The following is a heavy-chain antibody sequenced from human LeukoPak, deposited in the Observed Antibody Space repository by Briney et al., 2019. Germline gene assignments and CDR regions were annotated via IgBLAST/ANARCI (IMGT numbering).Heavy chain of an antibody. Sequence: GGSLRLSCAASGFTLITYWMTWVRQAPGKGLEWVAHIKQDGREKYYVDSVKGRFTISRDNAKNSLYLQMNSLRAEDTAVYYCARVDGTFWSGYRGPFDYWGQGTLVTVSS. V-gene: IGHV3-7*01. CDR3: ARVDGTFWSGYRGPFDY. D-gene: IGHD3-3*01. J-gene: IGHJ4*02. CDR2: IKQDGREK. CDR1: GFTLITYW.